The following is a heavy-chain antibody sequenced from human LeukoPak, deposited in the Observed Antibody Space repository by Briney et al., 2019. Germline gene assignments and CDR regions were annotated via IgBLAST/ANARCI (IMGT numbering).Heavy chain of an antibody. J-gene: IGHJ4*02. CDR1: GYTFTSYA. V-gene: IGHV7-4-1*02. Sequence: ASVKVSCKASGYTFTSYAMNWVRQAPGQGLEWMGWINTNTGNPTYAQGFTGRFVFSLDTSVSTAYLQISSLKAEDTAVYYCAGDLQTYYDFWSGYQAFDYWGQGTLVTVSS. CDR2: INTNTGNP. CDR3: AGDLQTYYDFWSGYQAFDY. D-gene: IGHD3-3*01.